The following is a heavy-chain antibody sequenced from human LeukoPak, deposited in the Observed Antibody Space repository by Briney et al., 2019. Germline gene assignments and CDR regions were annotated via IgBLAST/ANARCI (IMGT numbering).Heavy chain of an antibody. J-gene: IGHJ3*02. Sequence: GGSLRLSCAASGFTFSSYSMNWVRQAPGKGLEWVSYISGSSGSIYYADSVRGRFTISRDNAKNSLSLQMNSLRAEDTAVYYCARPVVVTAYDAFDIWGQGTMVTVSS. CDR1: GFTFSSYS. CDR3: ARPVVVTAYDAFDI. D-gene: IGHD2-21*02. V-gene: IGHV3-48*01. CDR2: ISGSSGSI.